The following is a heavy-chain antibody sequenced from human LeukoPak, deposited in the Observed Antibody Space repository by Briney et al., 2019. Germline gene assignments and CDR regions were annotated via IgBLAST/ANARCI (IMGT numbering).Heavy chain of an antibody. V-gene: IGHV1-69*13. D-gene: IGHD1-26*01. CDR3: ARVGATRLAFDI. Sequence: ASVKVPCKASGGTFSSYAISWVRQAPGQGLEWMGGIIPIFGTANYAQKFQGRVTITADESTSTAYMELSSLRSEDTAVYYCARVGATRLAFDIWGQGTMVTVSS. CDR1: GGTFSSYA. CDR2: IIPIFGTA. J-gene: IGHJ3*02.